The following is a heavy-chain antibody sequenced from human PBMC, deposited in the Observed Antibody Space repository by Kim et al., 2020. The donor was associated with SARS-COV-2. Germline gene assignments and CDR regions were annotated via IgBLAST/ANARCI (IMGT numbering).Heavy chain of an antibody. V-gene: IGHV3-7*01. Sequence: GGSLRLSCAASGFTFSSYWMSWVRQAPGKGLEWVANVKQDGSENYYADSVKGRFTISRDNAKNSLYLQMSSLRAEDTAVYYCARDLLGAVAGTGDYCGQGTLVTVSS. CDR1: GFTFSSYW. CDR2: VKQDGSEN. CDR3: ARDLLGAVAGTGDY. D-gene: IGHD6-19*01. J-gene: IGHJ4*02.